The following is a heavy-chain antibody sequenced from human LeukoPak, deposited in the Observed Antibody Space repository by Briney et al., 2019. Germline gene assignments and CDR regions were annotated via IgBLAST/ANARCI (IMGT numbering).Heavy chain of an antibody. V-gene: IGHV3-23*01. CDR2: ISGSGGST. D-gene: IGHD3-10*01. CDR3: AKDGSGTSYYYYYMDV. Sequence: GGSLRLSCAASGFTFSSYAMSWVRQAPGKGLEWVSAISGSGGSTDYADSVKGRFTISRDNSKITLYLHMNSLRAEDTAIYYCAKDGSGTSYYYYYMDVWGKGTTVTVSS. J-gene: IGHJ6*03. CDR1: GFTFSSYA.